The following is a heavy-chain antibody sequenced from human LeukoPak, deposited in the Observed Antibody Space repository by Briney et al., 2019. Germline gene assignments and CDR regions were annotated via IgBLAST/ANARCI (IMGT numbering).Heavy chain of an antibody. Sequence: VASVKVSCKASGYTFTSYDINWVRQATGQGLEWMGWMNPNSGNTGYAQKFQGRVTITRNTSISTAYMELSSLGSEDTAVYYCARGLGVWGWFDPWGQGTLVTVSS. D-gene: IGHD3-16*01. V-gene: IGHV1-8*03. CDR1: GYTFTSYD. CDR2: MNPNSGNT. J-gene: IGHJ5*02. CDR3: ARGLGVWGWFDP.